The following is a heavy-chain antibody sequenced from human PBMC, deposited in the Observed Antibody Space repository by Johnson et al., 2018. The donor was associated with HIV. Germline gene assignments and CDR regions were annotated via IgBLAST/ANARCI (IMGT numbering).Heavy chain of an antibody. D-gene: IGHD1-26*01. CDR1: GFTFSSYG. V-gene: IGHV3-30*03. J-gene: IGHJ3*02. CDR2: ISDDGSNK. CDR3: ATDRGHSGGPPDAFDI. Sequence: QMLLVESGGGVVQPGRSLRLSCAASGFTFSSYGMQWVRQDPGKGLDWVAVISDDGSNKYYADSVKGRFTIYRDNSKNTLYLQMNSLGAGDTAGYYCATDRGHSGGPPDAFDIWGQGTMVTVSS.